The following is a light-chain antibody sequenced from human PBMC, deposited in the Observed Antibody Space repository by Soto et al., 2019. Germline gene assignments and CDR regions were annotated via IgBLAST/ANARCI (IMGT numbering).Light chain of an antibody. CDR3: QQCSNWIT. V-gene: IGKV3-11*01. CDR2: DAS. J-gene: IGKJ3*01. Sequence: EIVLTQSPATLSLSPGERASLSCRASQSVSSYLAWYQKKPGQAPRLLIYDASNRATGIPARFSGSGSGTDFTLTISSLEPEGFPVYYCQQCSNWITFGPGTKVDVK. CDR1: QSVSSY.